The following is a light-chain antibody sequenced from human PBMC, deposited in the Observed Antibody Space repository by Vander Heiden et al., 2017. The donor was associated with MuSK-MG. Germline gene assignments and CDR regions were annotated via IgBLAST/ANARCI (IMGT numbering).Light chain of an antibody. CDR1: QDIRNY. J-gene: IGKJ3*01. Sequence: DIQMTQSPSSLSASVGDSVTITCQASQDIRNYLNWFKHKPGKAPNLLSYDASSLEIVATPRFTASEAGTGFAFAVSSRRLEDIAKYDCQQDDNLPVTIGPGTKVDI. CDR2: DAS. CDR3: QQDDNLPVT. V-gene: IGKV1-33*01.